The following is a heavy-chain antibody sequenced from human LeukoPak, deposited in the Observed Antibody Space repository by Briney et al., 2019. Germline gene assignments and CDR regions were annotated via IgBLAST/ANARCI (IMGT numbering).Heavy chain of an antibody. CDR1: GGSISSYY. CDR3: ARGGVVVAPFDY. D-gene: IGHD2-15*01. CDR2: IYYSGST. J-gene: IGHJ4*02. Sequence: SETLSLTCTVSGGSISSYYWSWIRQPPGKGLEWIGYIYYSGSTNYNPSLKSRVTISVDTSKNQFSLKLSSVTAADTAVYYCARGGVVVAPFDYWGQGTLVTVSS. V-gene: IGHV4-59*01.